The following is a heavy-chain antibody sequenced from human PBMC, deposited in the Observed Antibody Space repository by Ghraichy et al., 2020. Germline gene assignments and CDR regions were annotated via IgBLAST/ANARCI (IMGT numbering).Heavy chain of an antibody. Sequence: SQTLSLTCAVYGGSFSGYYWSWIRQPPGKGLEWIGEINHSGSTNYNPSLKSRVTISVDTSKNQFSLKLSSVTAADTAVYYCAGRQLRFLEWLLPKYPTPLDYWGQGTLVTVSS. D-gene: IGHD3-3*01. J-gene: IGHJ4*02. CDR3: AGRQLRFLEWLLPKYPTPLDY. CDR2: INHSGST. V-gene: IGHV4-34*01. CDR1: GGSFSGYY.